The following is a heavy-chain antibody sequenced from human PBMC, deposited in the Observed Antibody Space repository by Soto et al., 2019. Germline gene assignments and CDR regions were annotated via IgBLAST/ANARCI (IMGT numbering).Heavy chain of an antibody. CDR3: ARDRSRYSSSWAIMGY. J-gene: IGHJ4*02. Sequence: QVQLVESGGGVVQPGRSLRLSCAASGFTFSSYAMHWVRQAPGKGLEWVAVISYDGSNKYYADSVKGRFTISRDNSENTLYLQMNSLRAEDTAVYYCARDRSRYSSSWAIMGYWGQGTLVTVSS. CDR2: ISYDGSNK. D-gene: IGHD6-13*01. V-gene: IGHV3-30-3*01. CDR1: GFTFSSYA.